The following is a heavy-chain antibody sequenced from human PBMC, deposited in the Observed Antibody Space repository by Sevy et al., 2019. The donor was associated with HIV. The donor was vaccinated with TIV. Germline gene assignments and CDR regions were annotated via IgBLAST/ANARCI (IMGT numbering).Heavy chain of an antibody. J-gene: IGHJ6*02. V-gene: IGHV3-15*01. Sequence: GGSLRLSCVASGFTFSDPWMSWVRQPPGKGLEWVGRIKSKSDGGATEYAAPVKGRFTISRDDSKNTLYLQMNSLKNDDTAVYYCATHPSLSFGMMIVAGGGMDVWGQGTTVTVSS. CDR3: ATHPSLSFGMMIVAGGGMDV. CDR2: IKSKSDGGAT. D-gene: IGHD3-22*01. CDR1: GFTFSDPW.